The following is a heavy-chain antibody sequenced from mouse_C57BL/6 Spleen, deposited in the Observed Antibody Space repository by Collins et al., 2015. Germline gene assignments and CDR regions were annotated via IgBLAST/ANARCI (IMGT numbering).Heavy chain of an antibody. J-gene: IGHJ3*01. CDR3: ARHEVIYYYGSSPLTAWFAY. D-gene: IGHD1-1*01. CDR2: FYPGSGSI. Sequence: QVQLQQSGAELVKPGASVKLSCKASGYTFTEYTIHWVKQRSGQGLEWIGWFYPGSGSIKYNEKFKDKATLTADKSSSTVYMELSRLTSEDSAVYFCARHEVIYYYGSSPLTAWFAYWGQGTLVTVSA. V-gene: IGHV1-62-2*01. CDR1: GYTFTEYT.